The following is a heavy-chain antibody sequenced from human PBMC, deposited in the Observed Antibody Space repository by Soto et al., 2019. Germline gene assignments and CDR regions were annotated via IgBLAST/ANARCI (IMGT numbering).Heavy chain of an antibody. J-gene: IGHJ5*02. D-gene: IGHD6-13*01. Sequence: EXSVKVSCKASGYTFTTYTMNWVRQAPGQRLEWMGWINPVNGNTKSSQKFQDRVIITRDTSASTAYMELRSLRSEDTAVYYCARGIATGQLDHWGQGTLVTVSS. CDR2: INPVNGNT. V-gene: IGHV1-3*01. CDR1: GYTFTTYT. CDR3: ARGIATGQLDH.